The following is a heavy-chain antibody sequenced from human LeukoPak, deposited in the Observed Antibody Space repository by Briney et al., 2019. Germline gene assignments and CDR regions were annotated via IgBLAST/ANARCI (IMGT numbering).Heavy chain of an antibody. CDR2: ISYDGSNK. D-gene: IGHD3-10*01. CDR1: GFTFSSYA. V-gene: IGHV3-30-3*01. J-gene: IGHJ6*02. CDR3: AKEGPYGSGSYYNPYFGYYGMDV. Sequence: GGSLRLSCAASGFTFSSYAMHWVRQAPGKGLEWVAVISYDGSNKYYADSVKGRFTISRDNSKNTLYLQMNSLRAEDTAVYYRAKEGPYGSGSYYNPYFGYYGMDVWGQGTTVTVSS.